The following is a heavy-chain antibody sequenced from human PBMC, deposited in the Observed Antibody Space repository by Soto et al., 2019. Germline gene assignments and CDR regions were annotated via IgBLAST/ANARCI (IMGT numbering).Heavy chain of an antibody. CDR2: ITSNGGNT. J-gene: IGHJ6*02. CDR1: GFTYSSYA. D-gene: IGHD2-21*01. Sequence: GGSLRLSCAASGFTYSSYAMHWVRQAPGKGLEYVSGITSNGGNTDYASSVKGRFTISRDNSKNTLYLQMGSLRAEDMAVYYCARRIPFGYGMDVWGQGTTVTVSS. V-gene: IGHV3-64*01. CDR3: ARRIPFGYGMDV.